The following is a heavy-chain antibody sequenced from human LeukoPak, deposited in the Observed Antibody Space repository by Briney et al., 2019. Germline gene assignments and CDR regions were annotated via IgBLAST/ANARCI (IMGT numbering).Heavy chain of an antibody. J-gene: IGHJ5*02. D-gene: IGHD2-15*01. CDR2: IYYSGST. Sequence: SETLSLTCTVSGGSISSYYWSWIRQPPGKGLEWIGYIYYSGSTNYNPSLKSRVTISVDTSKNQFSLKLSSVTAADTAVYYCARAPGYCSGGSCYSPWFDPWGQGTLVTVSS. CDR1: GGSISSYY. V-gene: IGHV4-59*01. CDR3: ARAPGYCSGGSCYSPWFDP.